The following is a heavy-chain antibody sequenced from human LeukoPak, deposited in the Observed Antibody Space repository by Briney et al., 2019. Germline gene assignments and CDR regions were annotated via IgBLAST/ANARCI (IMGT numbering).Heavy chain of an antibody. V-gene: IGHV4-39*07. J-gene: IGHJ4*02. D-gene: IGHD6-13*01. CDR2: IYYSGST. CDR1: GDSISSGGYY. Sequence: SETLSLTCTVSGDSISSGGYYWTWIRQHPGKGLEWIGSIYYSGSTYYNPSLKSRVTISVDTSKNQFSLKLSSVTAADTAVYYCARALRIAAAADYWGQGTLVTVSS. CDR3: ARALRIAAAADY.